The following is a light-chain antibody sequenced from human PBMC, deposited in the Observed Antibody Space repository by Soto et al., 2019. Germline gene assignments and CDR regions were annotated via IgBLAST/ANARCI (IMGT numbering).Light chain of an antibody. J-gene: IGKJ1*01. CDR1: QSISSW. CDR3: QQYNSYPWT. Sequence: DIQMTQSPSTLSASVGERVTITCRASQSISSWLAWYQQKPGKAPKLLIYDASSLESGVPSRFSGSGSGTEFTLTITSLQPDDFATYYCQQYNSYPWTFXQGTKVDIK. V-gene: IGKV1-5*01. CDR2: DAS.